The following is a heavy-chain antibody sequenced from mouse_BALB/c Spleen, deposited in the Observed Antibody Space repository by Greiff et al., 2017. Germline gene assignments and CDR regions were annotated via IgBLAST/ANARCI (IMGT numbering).Heavy chain of an antibody. CDR1: GFTFSDYY. J-gene: IGHJ4*01. CDR3: ARDRPSGYAMDY. Sequence: DVMVVESGGGLVKPGGSLKLSCAASGFTFSDYYMYWVRQTPEKRLEWVATISDGGSYTYYPDSVKGRFTISRDNAKNNLYLQMSSLKSEDTAMYYCARDRPSGYAMDYWGQGTSVTVSS. V-gene: IGHV5-4*02. D-gene: IGHD2-10*02. CDR2: ISDGGSYT.